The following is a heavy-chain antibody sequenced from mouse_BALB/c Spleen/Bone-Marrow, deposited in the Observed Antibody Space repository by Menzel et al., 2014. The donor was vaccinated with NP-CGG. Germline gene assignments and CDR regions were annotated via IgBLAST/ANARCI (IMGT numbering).Heavy chain of an antibody. D-gene: IGHD2-14*01. Sequence: VQLQQSGAELVKPGASVKLSCKASGYTFTSYWMHWVKQRPGQGLEWIGEIDPSDSYTNYNQKFKGKATLTVDKSSSTAYMQLISLTSEDSAVYYCARGYARWTDYWGQGTTLTVSS. CDR1: GYTFTSYW. J-gene: IGHJ2*01. CDR2: IDPSDSYT. V-gene: IGHV1-69*02. CDR3: ARGYARWTDY.